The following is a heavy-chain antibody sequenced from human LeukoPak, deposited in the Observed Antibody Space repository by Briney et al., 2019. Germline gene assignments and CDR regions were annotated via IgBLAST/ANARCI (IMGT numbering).Heavy chain of an antibody. CDR1: GFTFSRYA. V-gene: IGHV3-30-3*01. D-gene: IGHD1-26*01. CDR2: ISYDGSNK. J-gene: IGHJ2*01. CDR3: AREGIVGDGWENWYFDL. Sequence: PGGSLRLSCAASGFTFSRYAMHWVRQAPGKGLEWVAVISYDGSNKSYADSVKGRFTIPRDNSKNTLYLQMNSLRAEDTAVYYCAREGIVGDGWENWYFDLWGRGTLVTVSS.